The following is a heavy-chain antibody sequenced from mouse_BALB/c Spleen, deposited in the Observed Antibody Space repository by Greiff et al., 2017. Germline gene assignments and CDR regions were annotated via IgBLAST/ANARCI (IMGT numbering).Heavy chain of an antibody. CDR2: ISSGGSYT. CDR1: GFTFSSYT. CDR3: TRDPSYGKNGYYYAMDY. J-gene: IGHJ4*01. V-gene: IGHV5-6-4*01. D-gene: IGHD2-10*02. Sequence: EVKLVESGGGLVKPGGSLILSCAASGFTFSSYTMSWVRQTPEKRLEWVATISSGGSYTYYPDSVKGRFTISRDNAKNTLYLQMSSLKSEDTAMYYCTRDPSYGKNGYYYAMDYWGQGTSVTVSS.